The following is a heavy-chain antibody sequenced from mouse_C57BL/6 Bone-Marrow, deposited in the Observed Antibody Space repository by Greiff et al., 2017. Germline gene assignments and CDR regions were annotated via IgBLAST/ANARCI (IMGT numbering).Heavy chain of an antibody. Sequence: VQLQQSGPELVKPGASVKIPCKASGYTFTDYNMDWVKQSHGKSLEWIGDINPNNGGTIYNQKFKGKATLTVDKSSSTAYMELRILTSEDTAVYYCSRSLYYSNSFAYWGQGTLVTVAA. J-gene: IGHJ3*01. CDR1: GYTFTDYN. CDR2: INPNNGGT. D-gene: IGHD2-5*01. CDR3: SRSLYYSNSFAY. V-gene: IGHV1-18*01.